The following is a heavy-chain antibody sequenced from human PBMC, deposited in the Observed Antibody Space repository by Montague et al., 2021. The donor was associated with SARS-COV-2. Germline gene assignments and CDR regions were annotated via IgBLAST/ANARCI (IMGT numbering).Heavy chain of an antibody. Sequence: SETLSLTCTVSGGSISGYYWSWIRQPPGKGLEWIGYIYYSGSTKYNPFLGSRVTVSVDRSKNQVSLKLSSVTAADTAVYYCARLLRSCTNGVCRTYYYYAMDVGGQGTTVTVSS. J-gene: IGHJ6*02. CDR2: IYYSGST. D-gene: IGHD2-8*01. V-gene: IGHV4-59*01. CDR1: GGSISGYY. CDR3: ARLLRSCTNGVCRTYYYYAMDV.